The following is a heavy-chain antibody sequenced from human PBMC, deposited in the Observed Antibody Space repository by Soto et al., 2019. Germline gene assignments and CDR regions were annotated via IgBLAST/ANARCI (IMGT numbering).Heavy chain of an antibody. D-gene: IGHD3-22*01. CDR1: GFTFSSYW. CDR3: ARDPYDSSGFYYGAFDI. Sequence: GGSLRLSCSASGFTFSSYWMSWVRQAPGKGLEWVANIKQDGSEKYYVDSVKGRFTISRDNAENSLYLQMNSLRAEDTAVYYCARDPYDSSGFYYGAFDIWGQGTMVTV. J-gene: IGHJ3*02. V-gene: IGHV3-7*01. CDR2: IKQDGSEK.